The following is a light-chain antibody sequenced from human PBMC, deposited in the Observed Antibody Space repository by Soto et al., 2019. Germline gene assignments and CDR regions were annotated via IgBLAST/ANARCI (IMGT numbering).Light chain of an antibody. J-gene: IGLJ1*01. V-gene: IGLV2-11*01. CDR2: DVS. Sequence: VAVSFNKTSTDVGGYNYVSWYQQHPGKVPKLMLYDVSKRPSGVPDRFSGSKSGNTASLTISGLQAEDEADYYCCSYAGRATLSVFASGTKVPV. CDR1: STDVGGYNY. CDR3: CSYAGRATLSV.